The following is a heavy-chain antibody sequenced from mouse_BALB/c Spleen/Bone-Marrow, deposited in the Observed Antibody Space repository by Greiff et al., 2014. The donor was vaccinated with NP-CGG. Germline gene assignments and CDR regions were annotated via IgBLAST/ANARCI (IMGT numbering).Heavy chain of an antibody. V-gene: IGHV1-87*01. CDR1: GYTFTSYW. D-gene: IGHD1-1*02. CDR2: IYPGDGDT. Sequence: QVQLKQSGAELARPGASVKLSCKASGYTFTSYWMQWVKQRPGQGLEWIGAIYPGDGDTRYTQKFKGKATLTADKSSSTAYMQLSSLASEDSAVYYCASQGEYGSFDYWGQGTTLTVSS. CDR3: ASQGEYGSFDY. J-gene: IGHJ2*01.